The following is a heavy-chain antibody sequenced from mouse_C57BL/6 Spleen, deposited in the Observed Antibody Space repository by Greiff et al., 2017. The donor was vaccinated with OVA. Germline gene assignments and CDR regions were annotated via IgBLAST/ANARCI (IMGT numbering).Heavy chain of an antibody. J-gene: IGHJ4*01. Sequence: QVQLQQSGAELVRPGASVKLSCKASGYTFTDYYINWVKQRPGQGLEWIARIYPGSGNTYYNEKFKGKATLTAEKSSSTAYMQLSSLTSEDSAVYFCARWLTGTGGYAMDYWGQGTSVTVSS. V-gene: IGHV1-76*01. CDR2: IYPGSGNT. CDR3: ARWLTGTGGYAMDY. D-gene: IGHD4-1*01. CDR1: GYTFTDYY.